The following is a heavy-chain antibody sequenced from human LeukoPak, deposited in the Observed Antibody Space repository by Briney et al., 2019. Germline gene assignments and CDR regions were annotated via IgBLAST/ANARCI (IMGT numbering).Heavy chain of an antibody. CDR3: AKDRPYYYGSGSYYPDY. CDR1: GFTFSSYG. CDR2: ISYDGSNK. D-gene: IGHD3-10*01. J-gene: IGHJ4*02. V-gene: IGHV3-30*18. Sequence: PGGSLRLSCAASGFTFSSYGMHWVRQAPGKGLEWVAVISYDGSNKYYADSVKGRFTISRDNSKNTLYLQMNSLRAEDTAVYYCAKDRPYYYGSGSYYPDYWGQGTLVTVSS.